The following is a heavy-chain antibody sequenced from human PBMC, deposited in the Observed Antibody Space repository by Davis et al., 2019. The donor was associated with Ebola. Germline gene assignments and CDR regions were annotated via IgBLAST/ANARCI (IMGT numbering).Heavy chain of an antibody. V-gene: IGHV4-4*07. Sequence: PGGSLRLSCTVSGGSIITHYWTWIRQPAGKGLQWIGRIYMDGSTNYNPSLKSRVTISADTSKNQFSLKLTSVTAADTGVYYCARERGDYDEDAFDIWGQGTMVTVSS. D-gene: IGHD4-17*01. J-gene: IGHJ3*02. CDR3: ARERGDYDEDAFDI. CDR2: IYMDGST. CDR1: GGSIITHY.